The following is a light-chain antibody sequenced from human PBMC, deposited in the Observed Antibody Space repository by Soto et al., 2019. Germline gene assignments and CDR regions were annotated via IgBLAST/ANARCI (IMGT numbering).Light chain of an antibody. CDR2: GND. J-gene: IGLJ1*01. Sequence: QSVLTQPPSVSAAPGQRVTISCSGSSSNIGNSFVSWYQQFPGTAPKVVIYGNDKRPSGISDRVSASTSATSATLVITGLLTGDEDDYYCGAWDSSLSAQYVFGTGTKLTVL. CDR1: SSNIGNSF. CDR3: GAWDSSLSAQYV. V-gene: IGLV1-51*01.